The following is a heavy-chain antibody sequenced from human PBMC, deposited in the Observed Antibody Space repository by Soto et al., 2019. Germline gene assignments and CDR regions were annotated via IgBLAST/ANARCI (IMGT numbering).Heavy chain of an antibody. Sequence: QVQLVESGGGVVQPGRSLRLSCAASGFTFSSYGMHWVRQAPGKGLEWVAVISYDGSNKYYADSVKGQFTISRDNSKNTVYLHMNSLRADDTAVYYCAKDRAPGVEMATIFFDCWGQGTLVTVSS. CDR3: AKDRAPGVEMATIFFDC. V-gene: IGHV3-30*18. CDR2: ISYDGSNK. D-gene: IGHD5-12*01. CDR1: GFTFSSYG. J-gene: IGHJ4*01.